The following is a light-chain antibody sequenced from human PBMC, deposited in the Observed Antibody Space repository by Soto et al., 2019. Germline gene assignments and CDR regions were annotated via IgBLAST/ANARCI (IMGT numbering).Light chain of an antibody. Sequence: QSALTQPASVSGSPGQSITISCTGTSSDVGGYQYVSWYQHHPGKAPKLMIYDVSNRPSGVSNRFSGSKSGNTASLTISGLQAEDEGDYYCSSDTSSNTVVFGGGTQLTVL. J-gene: IGLJ2*01. CDR3: SSDTSSNTVV. CDR1: SSDVGGYQY. CDR2: DVS. V-gene: IGLV2-14*03.